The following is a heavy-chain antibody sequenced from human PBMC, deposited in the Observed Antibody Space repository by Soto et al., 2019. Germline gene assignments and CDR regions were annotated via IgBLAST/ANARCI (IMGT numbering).Heavy chain of an antibody. Sequence: HPAGSLRLSCAASGFPFSSYAMHWVRQAPGKGLECVAGISYDGSNNYYAASVKGRFTISRENSKNTLYLQMNSLRAEDTAVYYCAREYRGPHHGRDYRGQGNLVTVSS. CDR1: GFPFSSYA. J-gene: IGHJ4*02. CDR2: ISYDGSNN. D-gene: IGHD2-21*01. V-gene: IGHV3-30-3*01. CDR3: AREYRGPHHGRDY.